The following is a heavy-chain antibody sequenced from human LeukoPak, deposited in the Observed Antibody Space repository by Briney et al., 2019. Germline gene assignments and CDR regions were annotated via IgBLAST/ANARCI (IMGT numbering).Heavy chain of an antibody. D-gene: IGHD3-22*01. CDR2: ISPYNGNT. CDR3: AKDDYYDTSGRY. V-gene: IGHV1-18*01. Sequence: GASVKVSCKASGYTFTKNGISWVRQAPGQGLEWMGWISPYNGNTNYAQKFQGRVTMTTDTSTSTARMELRSLRSDDTAVYYCAKDDYYDTSGRYWGQGTLVTVSS. J-gene: IGHJ4*02. CDR1: GYTFTKNG.